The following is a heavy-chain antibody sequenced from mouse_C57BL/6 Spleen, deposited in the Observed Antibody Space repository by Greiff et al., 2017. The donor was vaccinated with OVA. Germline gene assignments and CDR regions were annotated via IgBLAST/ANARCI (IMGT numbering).Heavy chain of an antibody. CDR1: GFTFTDYY. V-gene: IGHV7-3*01. Sequence: EVKLMESGGGLVQPGGSLSLSCAASGFTFTDYYMSWVRQPPGKALEWLGFISNKANGYSTEYSASVKGRITISRANSQSSLYLQMNAPGAEDSATYYCARGDYCDSAYTDDWGQGTTLTVSS. CDR3: ARGDYCDSAYTDD. CDR2: ISNKANGYST. J-gene: IGHJ2*01. D-gene: IGHD1-1*01.